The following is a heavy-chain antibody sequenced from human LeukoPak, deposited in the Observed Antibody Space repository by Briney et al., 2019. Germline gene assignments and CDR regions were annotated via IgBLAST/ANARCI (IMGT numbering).Heavy chain of an antibody. Sequence: SVKVSCKASGGTFSSYAISWVRQAPGQGLEWMGRIIPILGIANYAQKFQGRVTITADKSTSTAYMELSSLRSEDTAVYYCARAGIAARGDNYYMDVWGKGTTVTVSS. D-gene: IGHD6-13*01. CDR3: ARAGIAARGDNYYMDV. V-gene: IGHV1-69*04. J-gene: IGHJ6*03. CDR2: IIPILGIA. CDR1: GGTFSSYA.